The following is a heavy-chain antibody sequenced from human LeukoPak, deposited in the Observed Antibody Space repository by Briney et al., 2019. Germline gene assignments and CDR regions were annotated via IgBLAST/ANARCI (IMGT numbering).Heavy chain of an antibody. D-gene: IGHD5-12*01. CDR3: ARASYRRGAHA. J-gene: IGHJ4*02. CDR2: IYYSGST. V-gene: IGHV4-59*08. CDR1: GGSISSYY. Sequence: MASETLSLTCTVSGGSISSYYWSWIRQPPGKGLEWIGYIYYSGSTNYNPSLKSRVTISVDTSKNQFSLKLSSVTAADTAVYYCARASYRRGAHAWGQGTLVTVSS.